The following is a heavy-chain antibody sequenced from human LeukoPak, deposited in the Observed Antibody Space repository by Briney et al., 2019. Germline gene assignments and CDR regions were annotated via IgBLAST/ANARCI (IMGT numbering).Heavy chain of an antibody. CDR1: GGSISSGGYS. J-gene: IGHJ4*02. Sequence: SETLSLICAVAGGSISSGGYSRRWGRQPPAKGLGGIGYIYHSGSTYYTPSLKSRVTISVDRSKNQFSLKLSSVTAADTAVYYCARGLGYSSSWGDWGQGTLVTVSS. CDR2: IYHSGST. V-gene: IGHV4-30-2*01. CDR3: ARGLGYSSSWGD. D-gene: IGHD6-13*01.